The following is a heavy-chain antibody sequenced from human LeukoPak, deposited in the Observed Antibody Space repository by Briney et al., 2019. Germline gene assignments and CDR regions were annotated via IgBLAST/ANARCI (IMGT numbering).Heavy chain of an antibody. CDR2: IIPIFGTA. CDR3: ARGLLGRLDY. CDR1: GGTFSSYA. J-gene: IGHJ4*02. Sequence: GASVKVSCKASGGTFSSYAISWVRQAPGQGLEWVGRIIPIFGTANYAQKFQGRVTMTRNTSISTAYMELSSLRSEDTAVYYCARGLLGRLDYWGQGTLVTVSS. D-gene: IGHD3-10*01. V-gene: IGHV1-69*05.